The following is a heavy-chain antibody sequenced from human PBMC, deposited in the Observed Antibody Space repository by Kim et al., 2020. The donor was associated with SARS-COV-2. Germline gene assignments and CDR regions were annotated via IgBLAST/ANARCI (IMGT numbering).Heavy chain of an antibody. J-gene: IGHJ3*02. D-gene: IGHD3-22*01. CDR1: GFTFSSYW. V-gene: IGHV3-74*01. Sequence: GGSLRLSCAASGFTFSSYWMHWVRQAPGKGLVWVSRINSDGSSTSYADSVKGRFTISRDNAKNTLYLQMNSLRAEDTAVYYCARERGGDSSGYYYAHDAFDIWGQGTMVTVSS. CDR3: ARERGGDSSGYYYAHDAFDI. CDR2: INSDGSST.